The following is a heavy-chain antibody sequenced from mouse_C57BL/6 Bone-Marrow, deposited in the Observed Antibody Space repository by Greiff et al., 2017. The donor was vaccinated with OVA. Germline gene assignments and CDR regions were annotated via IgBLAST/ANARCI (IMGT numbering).Heavy chain of an antibody. V-gene: IGHV5-17*01. CDR1: GFTFSDYG. Sequence: EVKLVESGGGLVKPGGSLKLSCAASGFTFSDYGMHWVRQAPEQGLGWVAYISSGSSTIYYAETVKGRITISSNNAKNTLFLQMTSLRSEDTAMYYCASPGDYGSSYSDYWGQGTTLTVSS. CDR2: ISSGSSTI. J-gene: IGHJ2*01. CDR3: ASPGDYGSSYSDY. D-gene: IGHD1-1*01.